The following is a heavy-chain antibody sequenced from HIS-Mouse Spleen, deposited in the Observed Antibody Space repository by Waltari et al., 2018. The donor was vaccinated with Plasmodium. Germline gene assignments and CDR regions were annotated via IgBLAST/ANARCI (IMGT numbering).Heavy chain of an antibody. Sequence: QLQLQESGPGLVKPSETLSLPCTVSGGSISSSSYYWGWNRQPPGKGLEWIGSIYYSGSTYYNPSLKSRVTISVDTSKNQFSLKLSSVTAADTAVYYCARDRITGTSYFDYWGQGTLVTVSS. CDR2: IYYSGST. CDR1: GGSISSSSYY. V-gene: IGHV4-39*07. J-gene: IGHJ4*02. D-gene: IGHD1-7*01. CDR3: ARDRITGTSYFDY.